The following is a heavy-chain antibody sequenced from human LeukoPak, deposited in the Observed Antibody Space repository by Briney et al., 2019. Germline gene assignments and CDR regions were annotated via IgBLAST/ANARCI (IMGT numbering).Heavy chain of an antibody. CDR1: GFTFSSYW. CDR2: IKQGGSEK. D-gene: IGHD3-3*01. J-gene: IGHJ6*03. V-gene: IGHV3-7*04. Sequence: GGPLRLSCAASGFTFSSYWMSWVRQAPGKGLEWVANIKQGGSEKYYVDSVRGRFTISRDNAKNSLYLQMNSLRAEDTAVYYCARAADFWSSYYGGGYYYYYYMDDWGKGTTVTVSS. CDR3: ARAADFWSSYYGGGYYYYYYMDD.